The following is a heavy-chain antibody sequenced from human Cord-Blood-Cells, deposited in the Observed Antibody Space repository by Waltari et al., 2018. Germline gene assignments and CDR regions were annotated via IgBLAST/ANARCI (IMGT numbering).Heavy chain of an antibody. CDR2: IYTRGST. CDR3: ARGPTYYDILTGYQYYFDY. J-gene: IGHJ4*02. D-gene: IGHD3-9*01. Sequence: QVQLQESGPGLVKPSATLSLTCTASGGSISSYSWSWIRQPAGQGLEWIGRIYTRGSTNYNPSLKSRVTMSVDTSKNQFSLKLSSVTAADTAVYYCARGPTYYDILTGYQYYFDYWGQGTLVTVSS. CDR1: GGSISSYS. V-gene: IGHV4-4*07.